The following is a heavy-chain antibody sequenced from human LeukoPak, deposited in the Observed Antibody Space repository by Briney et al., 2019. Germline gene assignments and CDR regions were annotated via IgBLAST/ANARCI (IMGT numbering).Heavy chain of an antibody. CDR1: GFTYSHNG. CDR2: IQYDGNTI. D-gene: IGHD3-10*01. J-gene: IGHJ6*03. CDR3: ARHGSITMVRGRLRYYYMDV. Sequence: GGSLRLSCVASGFTYSHNGMHWVRQAPGKGLEWVAFIQYDGNTIFYADSVKGRFTISRDNSKNTLYLQMNSLRAEDTAVYYCARHGSITMVRGRLRYYYMDVWGKGTTVTISS. V-gene: IGHV3-33*05.